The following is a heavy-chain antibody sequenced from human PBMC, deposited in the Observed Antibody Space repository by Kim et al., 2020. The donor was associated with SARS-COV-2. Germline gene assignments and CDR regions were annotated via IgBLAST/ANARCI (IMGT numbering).Heavy chain of an antibody. CDR3: ATRVPAEQLVTGAFDY. CDR1: GYTLTELS. D-gene: IGHD6-13*01. J-gene: IGHJ4*02. Sequence: ASVKVSCKVSGYTLTELSMHWVRQAPGKGLEWMGGFDPEDGETIYAQKFQGRVTMTEDTSTDTAYMELSSLRSEDTAVYYCATRVPAEQLVTGAFDYWGQGTLVTVSS. CDR2: FDPEDGET. V-gene: IGHV1-24*01.